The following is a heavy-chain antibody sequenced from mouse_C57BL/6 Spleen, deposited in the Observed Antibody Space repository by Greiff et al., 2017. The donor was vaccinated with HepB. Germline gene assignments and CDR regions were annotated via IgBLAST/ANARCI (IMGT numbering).Heavy chain of an antibody. V-gene: IGHV5-17*01. CDR3: ASHYDYDEGYAMDY. D-gene: IGHD2-4*01. Sequence: EVQLVESGGGLVKPGGSLKLSCAASGFTFSDYGMHWVRQAPEKGLEWVAYISSGSSTIYCADTVKGRFTISRDNAKNTLFLQMTSLRSEDTAMYYCASHYDYDEGYAMDYWGQGTSVTVSS. CDR1: GFTFSDYG. J-gene: IGHJ4*01. CDR2: ISSGSSTI.